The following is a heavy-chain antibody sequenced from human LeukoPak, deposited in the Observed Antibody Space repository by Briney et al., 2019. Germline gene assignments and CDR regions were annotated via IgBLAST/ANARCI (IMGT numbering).Heavy chain of an antibody. V-gene: IGHV4-4*08. J-gene: IGHJ5*02. Sequence: SETLSLTCTVSGVSISIFYWTWIWQPPGKGLEWIGYSSNIEGAYYNPSLKSRVTISLDTSKNQFSLRLNSVTAADTAVYYCARVKGSNWLDPWGQGTLVTVSS. CDR1: GVSISIFY. CDR3: ARVKGSNWLDP. CDR2: SSNIEGA. D-gene: IGHD6-6*01.